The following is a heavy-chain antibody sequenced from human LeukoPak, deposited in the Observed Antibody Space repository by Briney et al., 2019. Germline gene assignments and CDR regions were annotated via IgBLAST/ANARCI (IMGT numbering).Heavy chain of an antibody. CDR2: INWNGGST. J-gene: IGHJ3*02. V-gene: IGHV3-20*04. CDR3: ARDEADAFDI. Sequence: PGGSLRLSCAASGFTVSSNYMSWVRQAPGKGLEWVSGINWNGGSTGYADSVKGRFTISRDNAKNSLYLQMNSLRAEDTALYYCARDEADAFDIWGQGTMVTVSS. CDR1: GFTVSSNY.